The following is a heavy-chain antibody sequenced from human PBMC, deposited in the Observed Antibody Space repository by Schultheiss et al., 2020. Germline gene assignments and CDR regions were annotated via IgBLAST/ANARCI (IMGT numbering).Heavy chain of an antibody. CDR2: ISGSGDTT. D-gene: IGHD3-10*01. CDR3: AKDRDYGSGYFDY. J-gene: IGHJ4*02. Sequence: GGSLRLSCAASGFSFSSHAMSWVRQAPGKGLECVSVISGSGDTTYYADSVKGRFTITRDNSKNTLYLQMNSLRPDDTAVYYCAKDRDYGSGYFDYWGQGTLVTVSS. V-gene: IGHV3-23*01. CDR1: GFSFSSHA.